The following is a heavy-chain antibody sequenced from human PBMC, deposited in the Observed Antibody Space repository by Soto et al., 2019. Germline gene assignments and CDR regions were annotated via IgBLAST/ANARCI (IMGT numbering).Heavy chain of an antibody. D-gene: IGHD6-13*01. CDR3: ARTTGYSSRSGWFDP. V-gene: IGHV4-34*01. Sequence: PSETLSLTCTFSDGSIRGYYLTLIVKPPGKGLEWIGEINHSGSTKYNPSLKSRVTISVDTSKNQFSLKLSSVTAADTAVYYCARTTGYSSRSGWFDPWGQGTLVTVSS. J-gene: IGHJ5*02. CDR1: DGSIRGYY. CDR2: INHSGST.